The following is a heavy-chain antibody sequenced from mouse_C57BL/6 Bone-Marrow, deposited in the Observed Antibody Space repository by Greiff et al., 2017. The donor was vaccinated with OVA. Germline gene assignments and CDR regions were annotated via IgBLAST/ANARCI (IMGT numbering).Heavy chain of an antibody. V-gene: IGHV1-15*01. CDR1: GYTFTDYE. CDR3: TREDYYHYYAMDY. D-gene: IGHD1-1*01. Sequence: QVQLQQSGAELVRPGASVTLSCKASGYTFTDYEMHWVKQTPVHGLEWIGAIDPETGGTAYNQKFKGKAILTADKSSSTAYMKLRSLTSEDSAVYYCTREDYYHYYAMDYWGQGTSVTVSS. CDR2: IDPETGGT. J-gene: IGHJ4*01.